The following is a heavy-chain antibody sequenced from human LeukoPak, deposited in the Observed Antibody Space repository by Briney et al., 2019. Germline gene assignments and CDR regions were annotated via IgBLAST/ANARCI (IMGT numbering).Heavy chain of an antibody. V-gene: IGHV4-59*01. D-gene: IGHD3-22*01. CDR3: ARVYTYYYDSSGYYFDY. J-gene: IGHJ4*02. CDR2: IFHSGTT. Sequence: SETLSLTCTVSGASISSSYWSWIRQPPGKGLEWIGYIFHSGTTNYNPSLKSRVTISVDTSNNQFSLKVKSVTAADTAVYYCARVYTYYYDSSGYYFDYWGQGTLVTVSS. CDR1: GASISSSY.